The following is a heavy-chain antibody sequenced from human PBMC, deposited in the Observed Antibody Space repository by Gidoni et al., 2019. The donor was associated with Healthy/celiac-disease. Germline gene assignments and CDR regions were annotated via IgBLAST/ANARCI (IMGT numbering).Heavy chain of an antibody. D-gene: IGHD3-10*01. CDR1: GGSISSGGYY. V-gene: IGHV4-31*03. CDR2: IYYSGST. J-gene: IGHJ4*02. Sequence: QVQLQESGPGLVKSSQTLSLPSPFSGGSISSGGYYWSWLRQHPGKGLEWIGYIYYSGSTYYNPSLKSRVTISVDTSKNQFSLKLSSVTAADTAVYYCASRGPEVDYWGQGTLVTVSS. CDR3: ASRGPEVDY.